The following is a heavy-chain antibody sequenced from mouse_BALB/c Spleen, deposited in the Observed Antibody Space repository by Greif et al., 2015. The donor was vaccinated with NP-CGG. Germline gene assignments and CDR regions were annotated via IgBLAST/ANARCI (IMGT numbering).Heavy chain of an antibody. CDR2: IDPENGDT. CDR3: NALITTVVATDYAMDY. D-gene: IGHD1-1*01. J-gene: IGHJ4*01. Sequence: VQLQQSGAELVRSGASVKLSCTASGFNIKDYYMHWVKQRPEQGLEWIGWIDPENGDTEYAPKFQGKATMTADTSSNTPLLQPSSLTAEDTDVYFCNALITTVVATDYAMDYWGQGASVTVSS. V-gene: IGHV14-4*02. CDR1: GFNIKDYY.